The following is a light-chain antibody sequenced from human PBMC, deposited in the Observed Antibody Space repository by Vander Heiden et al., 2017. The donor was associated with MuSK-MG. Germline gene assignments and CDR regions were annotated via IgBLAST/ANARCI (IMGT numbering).Light chain of an antibody. V-gene: IGKV2D-29*01. Sequence: IGITQTPLPLSVTPGQPASISCDSSQSLLQSDGKTYLYWYLQKPGQPPQLLIHDVFNRLSGVPDRFSGSGSGTDFTLRISRVEAEDVGVYYCMQGLQVPYTFGQGTKLEI. CDR3: MQGLQVPYT. CDR1: QSLLQSDGKTY. J-gene: IGKJ2*01. CDR2: DVF.